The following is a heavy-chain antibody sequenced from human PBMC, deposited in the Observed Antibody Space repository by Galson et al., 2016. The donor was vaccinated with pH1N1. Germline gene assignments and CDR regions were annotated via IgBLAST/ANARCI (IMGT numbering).Heavy chain of an antibody. D-gene: IGHD3/OR15-3a*01. CDR3: ARDLDWVLFDY. Sequence: SLRRSCAASGFNFSTYWMAGVRQGPGQGLVWVASIKCGGSTTGSADSVKGRFTISRDDAKNTLYLGMNSLRVEDAAVYHCARDLDWVLFDYWGNGTLVTGSS. CDR2: IKCGGSTT. CDR1: GFNFSTYW. J-gene: IGHJ4*01. V-gene: IGHV3-74*01.